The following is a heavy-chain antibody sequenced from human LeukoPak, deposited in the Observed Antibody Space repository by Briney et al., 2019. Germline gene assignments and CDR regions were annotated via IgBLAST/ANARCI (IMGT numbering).Heavy chain of an antibody. J-gene: IGHJ6*03. CDR3: AHTTLYYYYYMDV. D-gene: IGHD1-26*01. V-gene: IGHV3-23*01. CDR1: GFTFSSYG. Sequence: GGTLRLSCAASGFTFSSYGMSWVRQAPGKGLEWVSAISGSGGSTYYADSVKGRFTISRDNSKNTLYLQMNSLRAEDTAVYYCAHTTLYYYYYMDVWGKGITVTISS. CDR2: ISGSGGST.